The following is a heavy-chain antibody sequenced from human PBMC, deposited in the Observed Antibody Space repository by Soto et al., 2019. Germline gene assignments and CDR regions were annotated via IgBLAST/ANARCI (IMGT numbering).Heavy chain of an antibody. CDR2: INHSGST. D-gene: IGHD3-16*02. V-gene: IGHV4-34*01. CDR1: GGSFSGYY. CDR3: ARARGSYRYSYYHYFMDF. J-gene: IGHJ6*03. Sequence: SETLSLTCAVYGGSFSGYYWSWIRQPPGKGLEWIGEINHSGSTNYNPSLKSRVTISVDTSKNQFSLKLSSVTAADTAVYYCARARGSYRYSYYHYFMDFWGKGTTVTVSS.